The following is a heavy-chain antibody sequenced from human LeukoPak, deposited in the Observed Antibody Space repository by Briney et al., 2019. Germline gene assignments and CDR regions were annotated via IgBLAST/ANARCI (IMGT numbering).Heavy chain of an antibody. CDR3: ARVQREHWYYYDSSGYYYGSLDY. J-gene: IGHJ4*02. V-gene: IGHV3-21*01. CDR2: ISSSSSYI. D-gene: IGHD3-22*01. CDR1: GFTFSSYA. Sequence: GGSLRLSCAASGFTFSSYAMRWVRQAPGKGLEWVSSISSSSSYIYYADSVKGRFTISRDNAKNSLYLQMNSLRAEDTAVYYCARVQREHWYYYDSSGYYYGSLDYWGQGTLVTVSS.